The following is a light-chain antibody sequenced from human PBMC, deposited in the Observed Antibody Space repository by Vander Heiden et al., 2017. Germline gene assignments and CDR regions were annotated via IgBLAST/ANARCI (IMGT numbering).Light chain of an antibody. CDR2: GAS. J-gene: IGKJ2*01. V-gene: IGKV3-20*01. CDR1: QSVSSSY. CDR3: HQYGSSPRT. Sequence: EIVLTQSPGTLSLSPGERATLSCRASQSVSSSYLAWYQHKPGQAPRLLIFGASSRATGIPDRFSGSGSGTDFTLTISRLEPEDFAVYHCHQYGSSPRTFGQGTKLEI.